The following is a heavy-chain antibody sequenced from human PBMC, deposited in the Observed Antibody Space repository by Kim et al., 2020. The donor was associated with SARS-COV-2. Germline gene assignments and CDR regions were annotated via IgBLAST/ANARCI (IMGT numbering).Heavy chain of an antibody. J-gene: IGHJ4*02. V-gene: IGHV3-74*01. Sequence: NYADSVKGRFTISRDNAKNTLYLQMNSLRVEDTAVYYCAGIRGSGTCSTYWGQGTLVTVSS. D-gene: IGHD1-26*01. CDR3: AGIRGSGTCSTY.